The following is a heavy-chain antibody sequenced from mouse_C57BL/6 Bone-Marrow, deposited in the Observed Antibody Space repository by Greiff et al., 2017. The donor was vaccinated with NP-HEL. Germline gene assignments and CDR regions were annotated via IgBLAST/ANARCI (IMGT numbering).Heavy chain of an antibody. CDR1: GYTFTSYN. Sequence: LQQSGAELVRPGASVKMSCKASGYTFTSYNMHWVKQTPRQGLEWIGAIYPGNGDTSYNQKFKGKATLTVDKSSSTAYMQLSSLTSEDSAVYFCARGRGDDGYYVPVRYFDVWGTGTTVTVSS. D-gene: IGHD2-3*01. V-gene: IGHV1-12*01. CDR3: ARGRGDDGYYVPVRYFDV. CDR2: IYPGNGDT. J-gene: IGHJ1*03.